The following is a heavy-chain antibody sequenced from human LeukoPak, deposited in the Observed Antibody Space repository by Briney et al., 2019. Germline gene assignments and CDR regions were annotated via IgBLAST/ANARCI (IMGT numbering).Heavy chain of an antibody. CDR3: ARSAVVVIAALPYGMDD. Sequence: PGGSLRLSCAASGFTFDDYAMHWVRQAPGKGLEWVSHISSSGSTIYYADSVKGRFTISRDNAKNSLYLQMNSLRAEDTAVYYCARSAVVVIAALPYGMDDWGQGTTVTVSS. CDR1: GFTFDDYA. J-gene: IGHJ6*02. CDR2: ISSSGSTI. V-gene: IGHV3-11*01. D-gene: IGHD2-15*01.